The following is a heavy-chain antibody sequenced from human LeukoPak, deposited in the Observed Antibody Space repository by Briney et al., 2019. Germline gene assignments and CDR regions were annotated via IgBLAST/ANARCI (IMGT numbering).Heavy chain of an antibody. CDR1: GFTFSTYG. Sequence: PGGSLRLSCAASGFTFSTYGMHWVRQAPGKGLEWVAVISYDGSNKYYADSVKGRFTISRDNSKNTLYLQINSLRAEDTAVYYCAGGYSVYDPFDHWGQGTLVTVSS. CDR3: AGGYSVYDPFDH. V-gene: IGHV3-30*03. D-gene: IGHD5/OR15-5a*01. J-gene: IGHJ4*02. CDR2: ISYDGSNK.